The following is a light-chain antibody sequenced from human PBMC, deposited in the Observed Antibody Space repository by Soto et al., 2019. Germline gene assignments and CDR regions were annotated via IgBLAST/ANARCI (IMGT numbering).Light chain of an antibody. V-gene: IGKV1-27*01. Sequence: DIQMTQSPSSLSASVGDRVTITCRASQDISVYLAWYQQKPGKVPKLLIYSASTLQSGVPSRFSGSGSGTDFTLTISRLQPEDVATYYCQKFNTAPLTCGQGTRLEIK. CDR1: QDISVY. J-gene: IGKJ5*01. CDR2: SAS. CDR3: QKFNTAPLT.